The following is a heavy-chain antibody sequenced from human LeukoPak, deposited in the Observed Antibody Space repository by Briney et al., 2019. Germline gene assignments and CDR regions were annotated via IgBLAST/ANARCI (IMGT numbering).Heavy chain of an antibody. CDR3: ARHLYYGISGYYPLNWYFDL. CDR2: INHGGIT. Sequence: PSETLSLTCAVHGGSFGDYFWTWIRQSPGKGLEWIGEINHGGITYYNPSLKSRVAISVDRSKNQLSLRLTSVTAADTAVYYCARHLYYGISGYYPLNWYFDLWGRGTLVTVSS. V-gene: IGHV4-34*01. CDR1: GGSFGDYF. D-gene: IGHD3-22*01. J-gene: IGHJ2*01.